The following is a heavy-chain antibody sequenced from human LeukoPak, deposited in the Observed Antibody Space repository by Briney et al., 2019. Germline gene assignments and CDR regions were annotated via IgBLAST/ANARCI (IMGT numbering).Heavy chain of an antibody. J-gene: IGHJ4*02. CDR1: GYRFTGYY. Sequence: ASVKVSCKASGYRFTGYYIHWVRQAPGQGLEWMGIINPSGGSTSYAQKFQGRVTMTRDTSTSTVSIELSSLRSEDTAVYYCARGYSSSGDYDYWGQGTLVTVSS. D-gene: IGHD3-22*01. CDR2: INPSGGST. CDR3: ARGYSSSGDYDY. V-gene: IGHV1-46*01.